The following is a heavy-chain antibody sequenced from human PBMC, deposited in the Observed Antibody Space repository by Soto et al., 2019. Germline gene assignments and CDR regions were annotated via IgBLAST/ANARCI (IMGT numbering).Heavy chain of an antibody. Sequence: QVQLVQSGAEVKKPGASVKVSCKASGYTFTSYGISWVRQAPGQGLEWMGWISAYNGNTNYAQKPQGRANMTTDTSTRSAYMGLRRLRSDDTAVYHCARDGVDSGSFWGQGTLGTVSS. CDR2: ISAYNGNT. V-gene: IGHV1-18*01. J-gene: IGHJ1*01. CDR3: ARDGVDSGSF. D-gene: IGHD1-26*01. CDR1: GYTFTSYG.